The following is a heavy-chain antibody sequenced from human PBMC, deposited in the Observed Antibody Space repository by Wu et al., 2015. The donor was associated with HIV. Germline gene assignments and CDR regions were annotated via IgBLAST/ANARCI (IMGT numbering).Heavy chain of an antibody. J-gene: IGHJ4*02. V-gene: IGHV1-69*18. D-gene: IGHD5-24*01. Sequence: QVQLVQSGAEVKKPGASVKVSCKASGYTFTIYDINWVRQATGQGLEWMGRITPMFGTPDYARKFRGRVKITADESSTTSHIEVFSLGREDTATYFCTRRQQLLDQWGQGTLISVSS. CDR1: GYTFTIYD. CDR3: TRRQQLLDQ. CDR2: ITPMFGTP.